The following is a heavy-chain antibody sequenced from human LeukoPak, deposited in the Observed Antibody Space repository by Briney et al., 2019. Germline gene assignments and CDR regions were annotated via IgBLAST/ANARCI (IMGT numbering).Heavy chain of an antibody. CDR2: INNDGSST. V-gene: IGHV3-74*01. CDR1: GFTFSSYW. CDR3: AKVNPMIVVAID. Sequence: PGGSLRLSCAASGFTFSSYWMHWVRQAPGKGLVWVSRINNDGSSTSYADSVKGRFTISRDNAKNTLYLQMNSLRAEDTAVYYCAKVNPMIVVAIDWGQGTLVTVSS. J-gene: IGHJ4*02. D-gene: IGHD3-22*01.